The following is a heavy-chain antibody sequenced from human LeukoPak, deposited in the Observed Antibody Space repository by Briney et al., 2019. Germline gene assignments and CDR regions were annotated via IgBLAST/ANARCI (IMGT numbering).Heavy chain of an antibody. J-gene: IGHJ4*02. Sequence: SETLSLTCTVSGGSISSSNYYWGWIRQPPGKGLEWIGSIYYSGGTYYNPSLTSLKSRVTISVGTSKNQFSLKLSSVTAADTAVYYCVYAIDHWGQGTLVTVSS. CDR1: GGSISSSNYY. D-gene: IGHD2-8*01. CDR2: IYYSGGT. V-gene: IGHV4-39*07. CDR3: VYAIDH.